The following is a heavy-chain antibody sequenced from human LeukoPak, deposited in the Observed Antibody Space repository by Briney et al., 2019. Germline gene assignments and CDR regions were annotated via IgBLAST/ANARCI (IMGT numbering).Heavy chain of an antibody. CDR1: GGSISSSSYY. V-gene: IGHV4-39*01. Sequence: SETLSLTCTVSGGSISSSSYYWGWIRQPPGKGLAWIGSIYYSGSTYYNPSLKSRVTISVDTSKNQFSLKLSSVTAADTAVYYCARPYYYDFWSGPSDYWGQGTLVTVSS. CDR2: IYYSGST. J-gene: IGHJ4*02. CDR3: ARPYYYDFWSGPSDY. D-gene: IGHD3-3*01.